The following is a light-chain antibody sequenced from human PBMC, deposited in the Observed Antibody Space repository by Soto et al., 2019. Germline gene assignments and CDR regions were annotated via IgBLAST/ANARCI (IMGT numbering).Light chain of an antibody. CDR3: SSYRSGGTFG. CDR2: VVS. V-gene: IGLV2-14*01. J-gene: IGLJ1*01. Sequence: QSALTQPASVSGAPGQSIAISCTGTSSDVGGYNYVSWHQQHPGKAPKVLISVVSNRPSGVSNRFSGSKSGNTASLTISGLQAEDEADYYCSSYRSGGTFGFGSGTKVTV. CDR1: SSDVGGYNY.